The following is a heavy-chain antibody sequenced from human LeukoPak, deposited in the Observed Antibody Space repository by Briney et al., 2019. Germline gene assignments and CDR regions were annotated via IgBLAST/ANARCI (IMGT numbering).Heavy chain of an antibody. Sequence: PSETLSLTCTVSGGSISSSSYYWGWIRQPPGKGLEWIGSIYYSGSTYYNPSLKSRVTISVDTSKNQFSLKLSSVTAADTAVYYCARGRYYDSSGYYYHWFDPWGQGTLVTVSS. V-gene: IGHV4-39*07. CDR2: IYYSGST. CDR1: GGSISSSSYY. CDR3: ARGRYYDSSGYYYHWFDP. J-gene: IGHJ5*02. D-gene: IGHD3-22*01.